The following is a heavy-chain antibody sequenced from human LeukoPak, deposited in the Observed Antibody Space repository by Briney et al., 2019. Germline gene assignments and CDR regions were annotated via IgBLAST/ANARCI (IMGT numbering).Heavy chain of an antibody. CDR3: ACRDLTSTWSFP. V-gene: IGHV5-51*01. J-gene: IGHJ5*02. CDR2: IYPGDSRI. D-gene: IGHD6-13*01. Sequence: GESLKISCQGFGYSFTSYWIGWVRQMPGKGMQWMGVIYPGDSRIRYNPSFQGQVTISVDKSISTAYLQWVSLKASDTAMYYCACRDLTSTWSFPWGQGTLVTVSS. CDR1: GYSFTSYW.